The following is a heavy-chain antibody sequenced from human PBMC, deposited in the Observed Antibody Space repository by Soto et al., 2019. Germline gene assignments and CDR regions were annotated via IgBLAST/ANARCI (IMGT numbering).Heavy chain of an antibody. CDR2: ISNDGIYK. CDR3: ARDFGDPHAAFDM. V-gene: IGHV3-30*03. D-gene: IGHD2-21*01. J-gene: IGHJ3*02. CDR1: GFTFSTYG. Sequence: QVQLVESGGGVVQPGRSLRLSCAASGFTFSTYGMHWVRQAPGKGLEWVAVISNDGIYKYYVDSVKGRFTISRDNSKNTLLLQMNSLRAEDTAVYFCARDFGDPHAAFDMWGQGTMVTVSS.